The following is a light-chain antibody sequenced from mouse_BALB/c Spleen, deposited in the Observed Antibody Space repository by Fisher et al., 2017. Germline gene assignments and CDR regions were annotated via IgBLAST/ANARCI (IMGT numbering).Light chain of an antibody. CDR2: LTS. Sequence: IVLTQSPALMSASPGEKVTMTCSASSSVSYMYWYQQKPRSSPKPWIYLTSNLAPGVPARFSGSGSGTSYSLTIGTMEAEDAATYYCQQWSSNPYTFGGGTKLEIK. J-gene: IGKJ2*01. CDR3: QQWSSNPYT. V-gene: IGKV4-68*01. CDR1: SSVSY.